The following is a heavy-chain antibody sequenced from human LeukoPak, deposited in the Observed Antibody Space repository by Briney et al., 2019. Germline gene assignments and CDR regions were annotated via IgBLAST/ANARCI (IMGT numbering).Heavy chain of an antibody. CDR3: VTSLAAAGPYYFDY. D-gene: IGHD6-13*01. CDR1: GGSISSYY. CDR2: IYSGGST. J-gene: IGHJ4*02. V-gene: IGHV4-4*07. Sequence: SSETLSLTCTVSGGSISSYYWSWIRQPAGKGLEYIGRIYSGGSTNYNPSLKSRVTMSEDTSKNQFSLKLTSVTAADTAVYYCVTSLAAAGPYYFDYWGQGTLVTVSS.